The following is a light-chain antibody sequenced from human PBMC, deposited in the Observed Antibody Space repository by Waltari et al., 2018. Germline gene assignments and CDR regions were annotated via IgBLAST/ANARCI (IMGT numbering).Light chain of an antibody. CDR1: RSDVGGYKS. V-gene: IGLV2-14*01. CDR3: SSYTSSSTWV. J-gene: IGLJ3*02. CDR2: DVS. Sequence: QSALTQPASVSGSPGQSITISCTVTRSDVGGYKSVSWYQQHPGKAPKLMIYDVSKRPSGVSNRFSGSKSGNTASLTISGLQAEDEADYYCSSYTSSSTWVFGGGTKLTVL.